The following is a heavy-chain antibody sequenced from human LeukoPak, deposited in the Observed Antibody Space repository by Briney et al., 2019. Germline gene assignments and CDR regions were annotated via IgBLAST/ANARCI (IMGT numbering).Heavy chain of an antibody. J-gene: IGHJ5*02. D-gene: IGHD3-10*01. CDR3: AREVITMVRGVLGNWFDP. CDR1: GYKFSSYG. V-gene: IGHV1-18*01. Sequence: ASVKVSCKASGYKFSSYGFTWVRQAAGQGLEWMGWISHYNDNTNYAQKFQGRVTMTTDTSTSTAYMELRSLRSDDTAVYYCAREVITMVRGVLGNWFDPWGQGTLVTVSS. CDR2: ISHYNDNT.